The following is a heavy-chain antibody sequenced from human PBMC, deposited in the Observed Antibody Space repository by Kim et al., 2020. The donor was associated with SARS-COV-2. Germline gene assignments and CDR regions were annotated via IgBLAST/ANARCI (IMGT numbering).Heavy chain of an antibody. J-gene: IGHJ6*01. CDR2: ISSSSSTI. V-gene: IGHV3-48*04. D-gene: IGHD4-17*01. Sequence: GGSLRLSCAASGFTFSSYSMHWVRQAPGKGLEWVSSISSSSSTIYYADSVNGRFITSRDNTKNLPFLLKNSLGADATAVYYCARDRIGLDYGDYEVFYY. CDR3: ARDRIGLDYGDYEVFYY. CDR1: GFTFSSYS.